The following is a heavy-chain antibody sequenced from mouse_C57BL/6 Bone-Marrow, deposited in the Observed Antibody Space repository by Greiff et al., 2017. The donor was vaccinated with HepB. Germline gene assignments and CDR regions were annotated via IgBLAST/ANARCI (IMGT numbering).Heavy chain of an antibody. Sequence: QVQLQQPGAELVKPGASVKLSCKASGYTFTSYWMHWVKQRPGRGLEWIGRIDPNSGGTKYNEKFKSKATLTVDKPSSTAYMQLSSLTSEDSAVYYCARSHEVITTVEFFAYWGQGTLVTVSA. CDR3: ARSHEVITTVEFFAY. CDR1: GYTFTSYW. J-gene: IGHJ3*01. D-gene: IGHD1-1*01. V-gene: IGHV1-72*01. CDR2: IDPNSGGT.